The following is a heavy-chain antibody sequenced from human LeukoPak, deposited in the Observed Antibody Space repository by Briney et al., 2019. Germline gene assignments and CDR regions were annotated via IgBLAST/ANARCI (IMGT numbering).Heavy chain of an antibody. CDR3: AKESPSSSYD. J-gene: IGHJ4*02. V-gene: IGHV3-23*01. D-gene: IGHD6-13*01. CDR2: ISGSGGST. Sequence: PGGSLRLSCAASGFTVGSNYMSWVRQAPGKGLEWVSAISGSGGSTYYADSVKGRFTISRDNSKNTLYLQVNSLRAEDTAVYYCAKESPSSSYDWGQGTLVTVSS. CDR1: GFTVGSNY.